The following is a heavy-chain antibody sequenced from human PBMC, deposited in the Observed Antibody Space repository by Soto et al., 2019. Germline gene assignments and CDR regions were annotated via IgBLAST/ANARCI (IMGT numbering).Heavy chain of an antibody. V-gene: IGHV4-34*01. CDR3: ARGGISRDYDILTGYRTLDY. CDR1: GGSFSGYY. D-gene: IGHD3-9*01. J-gene: IGHJ4*02. Sequence: QVQLQQWGAGLLKPSETLSLTCAVYGGSFSGYYWSWIRQPPGKGLEWIGEINHSGSTNYNPSLKRLVTISVDTSKNQFSLKLSSVTAADTAVYYCARGGISRDYDILTGYRTLDYWGQGTLVTVSS. CDR2: INHSGST.